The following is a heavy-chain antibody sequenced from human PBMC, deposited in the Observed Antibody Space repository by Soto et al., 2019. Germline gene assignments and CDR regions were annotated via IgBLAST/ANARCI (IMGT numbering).Heavy chain of an antibody. Sequence: QVQLVESGGGVVQPGRSLRLSCAASGFTFSSYAMHWVRQAPGKGLEWVAVISYDGSNKYYADSVKGRFTISRDNSKNTLYVQMNSLRAEDTAVYYCARDGAWWLHETHWGQGTLVTVSS. CDR3: ARDGAWWLHETH. D-gene: IGHD5-12*01. CDR1: GFTFSSYA. V-gene: IGHV3-30-3*01. CDR2: ISYDGSNK. J-gene: IGHJ4*02.